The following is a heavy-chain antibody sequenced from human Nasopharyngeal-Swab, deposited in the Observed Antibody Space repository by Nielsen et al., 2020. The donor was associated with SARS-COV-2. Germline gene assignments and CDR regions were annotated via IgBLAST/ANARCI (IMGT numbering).Heavy chain of an antibody. CDR2: ISGSGGST. D-gene: IGHD1-26*01. Sequence: GESPKISCAASGFTFSSYAMSWVRQAPGKGLEWVSAISGSGGSTYYADSVKGRFTISRDNSKNTLYLQMNSLRAEDTAVYYCAKRVGATIDYWGQGTLVTVSS. J-gene: IGHJ4*02. CDR3: AKRVGATIDY. V-gene: IGHV3-23*01. CDR1: GFTFSSYA.